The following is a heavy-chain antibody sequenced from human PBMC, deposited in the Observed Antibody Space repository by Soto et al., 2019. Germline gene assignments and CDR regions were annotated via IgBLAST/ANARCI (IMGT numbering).Heavy chain of an antibody. D-gene: IGHD3-9*01. V-gene: IGHV4-59*08. CDR1: GGSISSYY. CDR2: IYYSGST. CDR3: ARTYENYDILTGYRCDAFDI. J-gene: IGHJ3*02. Sequence: SETLSLTCTVSGGSISSYYWSWIRQPPGKGLEWIGYIYYSGSTNYNPSLKSRVTISVDTSKNQFSLKLSSVTAADTAVYYCARTYENYDILTGYRCDAFDIWGQGTMVTVSS.